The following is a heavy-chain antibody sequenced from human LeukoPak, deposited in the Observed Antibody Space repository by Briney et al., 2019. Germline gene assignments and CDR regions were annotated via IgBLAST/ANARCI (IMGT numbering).Heavy chain of an antibody. V-gene: IGHV1-8*01. CDR3: ARGPPNWGMVGY. J-gene: IGHJ4*02. D-gene: IGHD7-27*01. CDR2: MKSNNGHT. CDR1: GYTFTSFD. Sequence: ASVKVSCKASGYTFTSFDFNWVRQATGQGLEWMGWMKSNNGHTGYAQKFQGRVTMTRDTSISTAYMELSSLTFEDTAVHYCARGPPNWGMVGYWGQGTLVTVSS.